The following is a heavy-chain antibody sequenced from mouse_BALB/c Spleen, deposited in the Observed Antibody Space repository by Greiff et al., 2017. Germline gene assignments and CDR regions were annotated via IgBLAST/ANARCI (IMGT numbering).Heavy chain of an antibody. Sequence: EVQGVESGGGLVKPGGSLKLSCAASGFTFSDYYMYWVRQTPEKRLEWVATISDGGSYTYYPDSVKGRFTISRDNAKNNLYLQMSSLKSEDTAMYYCARALDGYYFDYWGQGTTLTVSS. J-gene: IGHJ2*01. D-gene: IGHD2-3*01. V-gene: IGHV5-4*02. CDR1: GFTFSDYY. CDR2: ISDGGSYT. CDR3: ARALDGYYFDY.